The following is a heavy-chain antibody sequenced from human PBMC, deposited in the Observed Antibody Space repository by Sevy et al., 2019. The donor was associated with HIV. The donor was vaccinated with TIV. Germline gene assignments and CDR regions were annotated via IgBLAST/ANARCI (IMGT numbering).Heavy chain of an antibody. CDR1: GFTPTTYG. Sequence: GGSLRLSCAASGFTPTTYGMHWVRQAPGKGLEWVAVIGYDGSNKYYADSVKGRFTISRDNSKNTLFLQMDSLRAEDTAVYHCARDPRMYGDYLLAYFDYWGQGTLVTVSS. CDR2: IGYDGSNK. D-gene: IGHD2-8*01. CDR3: ARDPRMYGDYLLAYFDY. V-gene: IGHV3-33*01. J-gene: IGHJ4*02.